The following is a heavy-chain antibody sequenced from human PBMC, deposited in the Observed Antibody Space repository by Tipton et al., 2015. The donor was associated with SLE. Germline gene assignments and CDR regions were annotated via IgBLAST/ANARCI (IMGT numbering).Heavy chain of an antibody. D-gene: IGHD5/OR15-5a*01. CDR3: AREVNIVDDSDAFDI. CDR2: IYTNRDF. Sequence: TLSLTCTVSGDSISDSYWNWVRQPAGKGLEWIGRIYTNRDFNYNPSLKSRVSMSVDTSKSQFSLELTSVTVADTAVYYCAREVNIVDDSDAFDIWGQGTMVTVSP. J-gene: IGHJ3*02. CDR1: GDSISDSY. V-gene: IGHV4-4*07.